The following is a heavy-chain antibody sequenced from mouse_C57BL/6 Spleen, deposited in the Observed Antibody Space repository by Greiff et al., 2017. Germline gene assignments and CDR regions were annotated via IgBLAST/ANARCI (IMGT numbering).Heavy chain of an antibody. J-gene: IGHJ4*01. CDR2: INPNNGGT. D-gene: IGHD1-3*01. CDR3: ASSEDNYEVFYAMGY. V-gene: IGHV1-22*01. CDR1: GYTFTDYN. Sequence: KLQQSGPELVKPGASVKMSCKASGYTFTDYNMHWVKQSHGKSLEWIGYINPNNGGTSYNQKFKGKATLTVNKSSSTAYMELRSLTSEDSAVYYCASSEDNYEVFYAMGYWGQRTSVTVSS.